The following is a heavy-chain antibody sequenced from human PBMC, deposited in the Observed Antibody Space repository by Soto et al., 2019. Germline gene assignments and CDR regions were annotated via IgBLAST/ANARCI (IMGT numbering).Heavy chain of an antibody. CDR1: NFSISSGYY. D-gene: IGHD1-26*01. Sequence: SETLSLTCVVSNFSISSGYYWGWIRQSPGKGLEWIASIYRSGTTSYNPSLKSRVTISVDPSKNQFPLMLTAVTAADTAVYYCARTQSGSYYSVFNYWGRGSLVTVSS. V-gene: IGHV4-38-2*01. CDR3: ARTQSGSYYSVFNY. J-gene: IGHJ4*02. CDR2: IYRSGTT.